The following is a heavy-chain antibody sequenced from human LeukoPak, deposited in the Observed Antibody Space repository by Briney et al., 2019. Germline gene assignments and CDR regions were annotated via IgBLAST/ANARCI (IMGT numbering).Heavy chain of an antibody. Sequence: GGSLRLSCAASGFIFTNCEMNWVRQAPGKGLEWISYISTSGTTIYYADSVKGRFTISRDNAKNSLYLQLNSLRAEDTAVYYCARRRGGGDIFDYWGQGTLVTVSS. CDR3: ARRRGGGDIFDY. CDR1: GFIFTNCE. CDR2: ISTSGTTI. V-gene: IGHV3-48*03. J-gene: IGHJ4*02. D-gene: IGHD2-21*02.